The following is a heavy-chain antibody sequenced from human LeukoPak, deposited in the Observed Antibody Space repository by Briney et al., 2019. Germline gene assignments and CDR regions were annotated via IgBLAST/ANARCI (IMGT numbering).Heavy chain of an antibody. CDR3: ARDFKSSSVAFDI. CDR2: IYYSGST. CDR1: GGSISSYY. D-gene: IGHD6-6*01. Sequence: SETLSPTCTVSGGSISSYYWSWIRQPPGKGLEWIGYIYYSGSTNYNPSLKSRVTISVDTSKNQFSLKLSSVTAADTAVYYCARDFKSSSVAFDIWGQGTMVTVSS. V-gene: IGHV4-59*01. J-gene: IGHJ3*02.